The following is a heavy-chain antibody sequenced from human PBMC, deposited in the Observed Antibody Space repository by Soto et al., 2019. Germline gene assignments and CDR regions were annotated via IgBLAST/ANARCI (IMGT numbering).Heavy chain of an antibody. CDR1: GYTFPSTG. V-gene: IGHV1-18*01. Sequence: ASVKVSCKASGYTFPSTGISWVRQAPGQGPEWMGWISGFNGKTNYAQKFQGRITMTADTSTTTAYMEVRSLTSDDTAVYYCARDLDGSGSYYTDYWGQGTLVTVSS. CDR2: ISGFNGKT. CDR3: ARDLDGSGSYYTDY. D-gene: IGHD3-10*01. J-gene: IGHJ4*02.